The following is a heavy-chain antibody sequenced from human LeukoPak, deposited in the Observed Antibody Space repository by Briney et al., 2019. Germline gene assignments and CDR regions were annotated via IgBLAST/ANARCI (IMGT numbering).Heavy chain of an antibody. V-gene: IGHV4-59*01. CDR2: IYYSGTT. CDR3: ARGVYIAAAQYGY. CDR1: GGSISSDY. Sequence: SETLSLTCTVSGGSISSDYWIWTRQPPGKGLEWIGYIYYSGTTNYNPSLKSRVTISVDTSRNQFSLKLSSVTAADTAVYYCARGVYIAAAQYGYWGQGTLVTVSS. J-gene: IGHJ4*02. D-gene: IGHD6-13*01.